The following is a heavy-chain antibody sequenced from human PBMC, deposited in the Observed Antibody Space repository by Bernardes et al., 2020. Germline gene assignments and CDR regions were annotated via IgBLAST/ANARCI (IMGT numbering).Heavy chain of an antibody. CDR3: VKDRSGGGGRPNEYYFHY. V-gene: IGHV3-64D*06. Sequence: GGSLRLSCSASGFTFSIYAMHWVRQAPGKGLEYVSAINNNGAGTYYADLVKGRFTISRDNSKDTLYLQMSSLRTDDTAVYYCVKDRSGGGGRPNEYYFHYWGQGTLVTVSS. CDR1: GFTFSIYA. D-gene: IGHD2-15*01. CDR2: INNNGAGT. J-gene: IGHJ4*02.